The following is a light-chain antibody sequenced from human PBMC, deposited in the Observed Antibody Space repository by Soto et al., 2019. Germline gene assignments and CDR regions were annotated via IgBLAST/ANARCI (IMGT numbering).Light chain of an antibody. J-gene: IGKJ3*01. CDR3: QQYNDWPFT. Sequence: EIVMTQSPATLSVSPGERVTLSCRASQSVSSKLAWYQQRPGQAPRLLIYGAFSGATGIPARFSGSGSGTEFTLTISSLQSEDFVVYFCQQYNDWPFTFGPGTKVDIK. CDR1: QSVSSK. CDR2: GAF. V-gene: IGKV3-15*01.